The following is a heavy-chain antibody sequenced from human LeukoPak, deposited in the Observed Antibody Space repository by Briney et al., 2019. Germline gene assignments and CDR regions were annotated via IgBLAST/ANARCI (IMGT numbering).Heavy chain of an antibody. V-gene: IGHV1-2*02. Sequence: GASVKVSCKASGYTFSDYYMHWVRQAPGQGLEWMGWINPKSGGTAYAQKFQGRVTMTRDMSINTAYMELIRLISDDTAVYYCASQPIHEYGDYGGVVWGQGTLVTVSS. D-gene: IGHD4-17*01. CDR1: GYTFSDYY. CDR2: INPKSGGT. J-gene: IGHJ4*02. CDR3: ASQPIHEYGDYGGVV.